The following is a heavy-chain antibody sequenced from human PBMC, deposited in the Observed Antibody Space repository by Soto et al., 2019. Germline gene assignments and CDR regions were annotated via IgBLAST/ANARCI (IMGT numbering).Heavy chain of an antibody. CDR1: GYTFDPYG. J-gene: IGHJ4*02. CDR3: VRDVSVSSGSFGGY. CDR2: ISTHTGNT. D-gene: IGHD3-10*01. V-gene: IGHV1-18*01. Sequence: QVQLVQSGAEVKKPGASVRVSCKASGYTFDPYGLNWVRQAPGQGLEWMGWISTHTGNTDYPQRFQGRVTMTTDKSTSTAFLELRSLTSDDTAVYYCVRDVSVSSGSFGGYWGQGTLVSVSS.